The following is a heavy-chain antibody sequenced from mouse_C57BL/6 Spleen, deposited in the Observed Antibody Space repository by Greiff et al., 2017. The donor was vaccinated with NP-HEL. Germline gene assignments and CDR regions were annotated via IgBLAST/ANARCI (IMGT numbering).Heavy chain of an antibody. CDR3: ARENYGSRYAMDY. V-gene: IGHV5-4*01. CDR1: GFTFSSYA. D-gene: IGHD1-1*01. CDR2: ISDGGSYT. Sequence: EVKLVESGGGLVKPGGSLILSCAASGFTFSSYAMSWVRQTPEKRLEWVATISDGGSYTYYPDNVKGRFTISRDNAKNNLYLQMSHLKSEDTAMYYCARENYGSRYAMDYWGQGTSVTVSS. J-gene: IGHJ4*01.